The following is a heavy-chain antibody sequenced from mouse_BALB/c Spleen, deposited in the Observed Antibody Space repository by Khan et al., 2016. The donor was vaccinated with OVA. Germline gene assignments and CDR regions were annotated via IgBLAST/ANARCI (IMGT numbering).Heavy chain of an antibody. J-gene: IGHJ4*01. CDR3: SRGGADYYRNDGGAMDY. D-gene: IGHD2-12*01. CDR1: GYTFTTAG. Sequence: QIQLVQSGPELKKPGETVRISCKASGYTFTTAGIQWVQKMPGKGLKWIGWINTHSGVPKYAEDFKGRVAFSLEISVNTAYLQITNLKNEDTATYVCSRGGADYYRNDGGAMDYWGQGTSVTVSA. CDR2: INTHSGVP. V-gene: IGHV9-4*02.